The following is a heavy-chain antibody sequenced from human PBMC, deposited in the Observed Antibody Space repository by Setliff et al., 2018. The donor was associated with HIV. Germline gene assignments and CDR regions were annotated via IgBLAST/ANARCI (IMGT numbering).Heavy chain of an antibody. CDR3: VKGFECGGDCYSAFDY. Sequence: GGSLRLSCAASGFTFSSYAMSWVRQAPGEGLEWVSAISGSGVSTYSADSVKGRFTISRDNSKNTLYLQMNGLRIEDTAVYYCVKGFECGGDCYSAFDYWGQGNLVTVSS. J-gene: IGHJ4*02. CDR1: GFTFSSYA. D-gene: IGHD2-21*02. CDR2: ISGSGVST. V-gene: IGHV3-23*01.